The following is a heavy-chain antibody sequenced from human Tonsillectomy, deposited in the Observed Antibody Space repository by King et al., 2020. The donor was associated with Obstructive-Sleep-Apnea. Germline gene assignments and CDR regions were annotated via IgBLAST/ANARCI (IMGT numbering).Heavy chain of an antibody. D-gene: IGHD1-26*01. CDR1: GFTFSSYA. J-gene: IGHJ4*02. Sequence: VQLVESGGGLVQPGGSLRLSCAASGFTFSSYAMSWVRQAPGKGLEWGSVINESDDSTYYADSVKGRFTISRDNSKNKVYLQMNSLRAEDTAVYYCAKDGARGATIRPFDYWGQGTLVTVSS. CDR2: INESDDST. V-gene: IGHV3-23*04. CDR3: AKDGARGATIRPFDY.